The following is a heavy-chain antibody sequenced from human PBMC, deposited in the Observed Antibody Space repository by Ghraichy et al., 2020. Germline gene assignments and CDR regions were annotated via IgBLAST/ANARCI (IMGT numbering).Heavy chain of an antibody. D-gene: IGHD6-13*01. Sequence: GESLNISCAASGFTFSSYAMHWVRQAPGKGLEWVAVISYDGSNKYYADSVKGRFTISRDNSKNTLYLQMNSLRAEDTAVYYCASEGVLAAAGINVYWGQGTLVTVSS. CDR1: GFTFSSYA. CDR2: ISYDGSNK. J-gene: IGHJ4*02. CDR3: ASEGVLAAAGINVY. V-gene: IGHV3-30-3*01.